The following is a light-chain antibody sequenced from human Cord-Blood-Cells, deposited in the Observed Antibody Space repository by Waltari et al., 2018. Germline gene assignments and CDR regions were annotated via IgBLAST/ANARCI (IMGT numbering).Light chain of an antibody. CDR1: SSDVGGYNY. CDR2: EVS. J-gene: IGLJ1*01. V-gene: IGLV2-14*01. Sequence: QSALTQPASVSGSPGQSITISCTGTSSDVGGYNYVSWYQQHPGKAPKLMIYEVSTRPSRVSNRFSGSKSGTTASLTISGLQAEDEADYYCSSYTSSSTYVFGTGTKVTVL. CDR3: SSYTSSSTYV.